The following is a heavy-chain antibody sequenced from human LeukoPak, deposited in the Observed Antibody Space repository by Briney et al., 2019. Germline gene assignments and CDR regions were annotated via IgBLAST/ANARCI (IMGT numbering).Heavy chain of an antibody. V-gene: IGHV3-33*01. CDR2: IWNAGTNT. D-gene: IGHD3-3*01. CDR3: ARDTYDYWSGYYPFDY. J-gene: IGHJ4*02. Sequence: PGGSLRLSCAASGFSFSTYGMHWVRQAPGKGLEWVALIWNAGTNTYYADSVKGRFTISRDNSKNTLYLQMNSLRAEDTAVYYCARDTYDYWSGYYPFDYWGRGTLVTVSS. CDR1: GFSFSTYG.